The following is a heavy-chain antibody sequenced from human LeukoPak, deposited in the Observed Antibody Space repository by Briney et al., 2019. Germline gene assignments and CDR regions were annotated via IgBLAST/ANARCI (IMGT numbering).Heavy chain of an antibody. Sequence: GESLKISRKGSGYSFTSYWIGWVRQMPGKGLEWMGIIYPGDSDTRYSPSFQGQVTISADKSISTAYLQWSSLKASDTAMYYCARPAHHHVGLYAFDIWGQGTMVTVSS. D-gene: IGHD2-15*01. CDR1: GYSFTSYW. J-gene: IGHJ3*02. V-gene: IGHV5-51*01. CDR3: ARPAHHHVGLYAFDI. CDR2: IYPGDSDT.